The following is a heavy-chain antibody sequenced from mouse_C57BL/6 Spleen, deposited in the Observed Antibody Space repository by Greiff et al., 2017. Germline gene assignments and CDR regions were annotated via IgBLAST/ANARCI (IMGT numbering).Heavy chain of an antibody. CDR2: IRSKSSNYAT. D-gene: IGHD1-1*01. V-gene: IGHV10-3*01. Sequence: EVKLMESGGGLVQPKGSLKLSCAASGFTFNTYAMHWVRPAPGKGLEWVARIRSKSSNYATYYADSVKDRFTISRDDSQSMLFLQMNNLKTEDTAMYYCVRAPIYYYGSSPNYFDYWGQGTTLTVSS. CDR3: VRAPIYYYGSSPNYFDY. CDR1: GFTFNTYA. J-gene: IGHJ2*01.